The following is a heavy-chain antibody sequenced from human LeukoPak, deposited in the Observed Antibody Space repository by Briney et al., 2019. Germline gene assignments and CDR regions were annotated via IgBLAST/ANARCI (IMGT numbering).Heavy chain of an antibody. CDR2: ISGSGGST. CDR1: GFIFSSYA. J-gene: IGHJ4*02. Sequence: GGSLRLSCAASGFIFSSYAMSWVRQAPGKGLEWVSTISGSGGSTYYADSVKGRFTISRDNSKNTLYLQMNSLRAEDTAVYYCALAGGVVVVAVYFDYWGQGTLVTVSS. CDR3: ALAGGVVVVAVYFDY. D-gene: IGHD2-15*01. V-gene: IGHV3-23*01.